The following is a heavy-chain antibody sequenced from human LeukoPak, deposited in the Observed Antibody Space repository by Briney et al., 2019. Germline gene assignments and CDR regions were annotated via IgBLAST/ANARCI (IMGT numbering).Heavy chain of an antibody. CDR1: GGSISSGGYY. J-gene: IGHJ3*02. Sequence: SETLSLTCTVSGGSISSGGYYWSWIRQHPGKGLEWIGYIYYSGSTYYNPFLKSRVTISVDTSKNQFSLKLSSVTAADTAVYYCARVVYGSGSYLDDAFDIWGQGTMVTVSS. CDR2: IYYSGST. V-gene: IGHV4-31*03. CDR3: ARVVYGSGSYLDDAFDI. D-gene: IGHD3-10*01.